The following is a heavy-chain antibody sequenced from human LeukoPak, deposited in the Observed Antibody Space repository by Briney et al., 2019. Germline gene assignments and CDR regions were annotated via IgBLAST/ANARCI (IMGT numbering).Heavy chain of an antibody. CDR3: ARGGRREAVFDI. CDR2: ISYDGSNK. V-gene: IGHV3-30-3*01. CDR1: GFTFSSYA. D-gene: IGHD6-19*01. J-gene: IGHJ3*02. Sequence: AGGSLRLSCAASGFTFSSYAMHWVRQAPGKGLEWVAVISYDGSNKYYADSVKGRFTISRDNSKNTLYLQINSLKTEDTAVYYCARGGRREAVFDIWGQGTMVTVSS.